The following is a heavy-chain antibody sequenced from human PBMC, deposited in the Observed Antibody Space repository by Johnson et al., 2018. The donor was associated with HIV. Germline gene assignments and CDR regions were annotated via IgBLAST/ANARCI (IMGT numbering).Heavy chain of an antibody. CDR1: GFTFDDYG. CDR3: TTPSGSYVSSYDAFDI. CDR2: IKSKTDGGTT. J-gene: IGHJ3*02. V-gene: IGHV3-15*01. D-gene: IGHD1-26*01. Sequence: EVQLVESGGGVVRPGGSLRLSCAASGFTFDDYGMSWVRQAPGKGLEWVGRIKSKTDGGTTDYAAPVKGRFTISRHDSKNMLYLQMNSLKTEDTAVYYCTTPSGSYVSSYDAFDIWGQGTMVTVSS.